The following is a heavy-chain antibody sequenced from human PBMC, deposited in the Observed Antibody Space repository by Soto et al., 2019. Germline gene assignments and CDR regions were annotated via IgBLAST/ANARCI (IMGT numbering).Heavy chain of an antibody. D-gene: IGHD6-19*01. CDR3: ARQLAVAAIDY. CDR1: GFTFSTYW. J-gene: IGHJ4*02. Sequence: GGSLRLSCAASGFTFSTYWMSWVRQAPGKGLEWVANIKQDGSEKYYVDSVKGRFTISRDNAKNSLYLQMNSLRAEDTAVYYCARQLAVAAIDYWGQGTLVTVSS. CDR2: IKQDGSEK. V-gene: IGHV3-7*01.